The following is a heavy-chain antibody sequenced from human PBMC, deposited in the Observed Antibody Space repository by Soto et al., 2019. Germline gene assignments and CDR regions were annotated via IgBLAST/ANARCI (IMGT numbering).Heavy chain of an antibody. CDR3: ARHGITISGSDGNEY. Sequence: ASVKVSCKASGYTFTSYGISWVRQAPGQGLEWMGWISAYNGNTNYAQKLQGRVTMTTDTSTSTAYMELRSLRSDDTAVYYCARHGITISGSDGNEYWGQGTLVTAPQ. CDR1: GYTFTSYG. CDR2: ISAYNGNT. J-gene: IGHJ4*02. V-gene: IGHV1-18*01. D-gene: IGHD3-3*01.